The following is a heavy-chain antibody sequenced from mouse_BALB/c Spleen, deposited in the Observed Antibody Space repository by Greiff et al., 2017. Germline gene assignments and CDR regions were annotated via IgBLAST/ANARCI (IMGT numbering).Heavy chain of an antibody. CDR1: GFNIKDYY. V-gene: IGHV14-4*02. Sequence: DVKLQESGAELVRSGASVKLSCTASGFNIKDYYMHWVKQRPEQGLEWIGWIDPENGDTEYAPKFQGKATMTADTSSNTAYLQLSSLTSEDTAVYYCNGGSAPFAYWGQGTLVTVSA. CDR3: NGGSAPFAY. D-gene: IGHD3-1*01. CDR2: IDPENGDT. J-gene: IGHJ3*01.